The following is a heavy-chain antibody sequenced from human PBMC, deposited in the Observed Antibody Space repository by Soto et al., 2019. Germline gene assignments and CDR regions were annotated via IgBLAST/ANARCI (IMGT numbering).Heavy chain of an antibody. CDR3: ARYPGYSYGFGAFDI. J-gene: IGHJ3*02. V-gene: IGHV1-2*04. CDR2: INPNSGGT. CDR1: GYTFTGYY. D-gene: IGHD5-18*01. Sequence: ASVKVSCKASGYTFTGYYMHWVRQAPGQGLEWMGWINPNSGGTNYAQKFQGWVTMTRDTSTSTAYMELRSLRSDDTAVYYCARYPGYSYGFGAFDIWGQGTMVTVSS.